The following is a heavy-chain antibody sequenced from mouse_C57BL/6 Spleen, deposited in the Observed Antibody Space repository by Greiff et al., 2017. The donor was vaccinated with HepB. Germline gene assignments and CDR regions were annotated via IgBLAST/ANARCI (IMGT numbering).Heavy chain of an antibody. CDR1: GYTFTSYW. D-gene: IGHD1-1*01. CDR2: IYPGSGST. CDR3: ARGGDGSRPHYAMDY. J-gene: IGHJ4*01. V-gene: IGHV1-55*01. Sequence: QVQLQQPGAELVKPGASVKMSCKASGYTFTSYWITWVKQRPGQGLEWIGDIYPGSGSTNYNEKFKSKATLTVDTSSSTAYMQLSSLTSEDSAVYYCARGGDGSRPHYAMDYWGQGTSVTVSS.